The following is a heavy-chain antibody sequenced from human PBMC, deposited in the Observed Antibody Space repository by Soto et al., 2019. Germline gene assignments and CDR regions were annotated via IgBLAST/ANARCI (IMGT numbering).Heavy chain of an antibody. Sequence: PGGSLRLSCAASGFTVSNNYLTWVRQAPGKGLKWVSVLYPNGRAFYADSVKGRFTISTDNSQNSVYLQMNTLRADDTAIYYCARGLGPEYQDNRHPFHLDYWGQGTLVTVSS. D-gene: IGHD1-20*01. CDR1: GFTVSNNY. J-gene: IGHJ4*02. CDR3: ARGLGPEYQDNRHPFHLDY. CDR2: LYPNGRA. V-gene: IGHV3-53*01.